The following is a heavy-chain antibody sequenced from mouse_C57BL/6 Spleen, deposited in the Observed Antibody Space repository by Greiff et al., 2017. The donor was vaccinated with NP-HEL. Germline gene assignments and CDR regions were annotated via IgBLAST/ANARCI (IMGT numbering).Heavy chain of an antibody. D-gene: IGHD4-1*01. J-gene: IGHJ2*01. V-gene: IGHV3-6*01. Sequence: EVKLQESGPGLVKPSQSLSLTCSVTGYSITSGYYWNWIRQFPGNKLEWMGYISYDGSNNYNPSLKNRISITRDTSKNQFFLKMNSVTTEDTATYYCARAANWDVWGQGTTLTVSS. CDR3: ARAANWDV. CDR2: ISYDGSN. CDR1: GYSITSGYY.